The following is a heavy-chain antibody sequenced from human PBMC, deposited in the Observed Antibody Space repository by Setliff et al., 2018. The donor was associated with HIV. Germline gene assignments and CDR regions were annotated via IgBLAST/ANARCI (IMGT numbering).Heavy chain of an antibody. D-gene: IGHD2-21*02. CDR3: ARGQGCGGGCHYAFEM. CDR1: GDSISSDFY. Sequence: KPSEILSLTCTVSGDSISSDFYWGWIRQPPGKGLEWIGSIYYSGSTYFTPSLKSRVTLSVDMSKNQFSLNLNSVTAADTAVYYCARGQGCGGGCHYAFEMWGQGTMVTVSS. CDR2: IYYSGST. J-gene: IGHJ3*02. V-gene: IGHV4-38-2*02.